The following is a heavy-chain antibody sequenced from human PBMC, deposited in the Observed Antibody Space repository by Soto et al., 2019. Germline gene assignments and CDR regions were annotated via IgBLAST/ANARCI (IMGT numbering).Heavy chain of an antibody. J-gene: IGHJ3*02. CDR3: ARPRHAAGLGFDI. Sequence: EMQLVESGGGLVQPGGSLRLSCAASGFTFSKYWMSWVRQAPGKGLEWVANIYQDGSERDYVESLKGRFTISRDNAKNSLYLQMNSLRAEDTAVYYCARPRHAAGLGFDIWGQGTMVSVSS. D-gene: IGHD6-25*01. CDR2: IYQDGSER. V-gene: IGHV3-7*01. CDR1: GFTFSKYW.